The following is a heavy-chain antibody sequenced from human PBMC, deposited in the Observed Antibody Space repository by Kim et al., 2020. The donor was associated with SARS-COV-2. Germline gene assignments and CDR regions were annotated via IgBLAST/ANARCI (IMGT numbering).Heavy chain of an antibody. J-gene: IGHJ4*02. V-gene: IGHV3-30*18. CDR1: GFTFSSYG. D-gene: IGHD2-2*01. CDR2: ISYDGSNK. Sequence: GGSLRLSCAASGFTFSSYGMHWVRQAPGKGLEWVAVISYDGSNKYYADSVKGRFTISRDNSKNTLYLQMNSLRAEDTAVYYCAKVRHVSSRSYCSSTSCQAYYFDYWGQGTLVTVSS. CDR3: AKVRHVSSRSYCSSTSCQAYYFDY.